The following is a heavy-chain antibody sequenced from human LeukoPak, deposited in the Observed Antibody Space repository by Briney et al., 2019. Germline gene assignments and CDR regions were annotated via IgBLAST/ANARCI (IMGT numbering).Heavy chain of an antibody. V-gene: IGHV4-39*01. D-gene: IGHD3-10*01. CDR1: GGSISSSRYY. J-gene: IGHJ4*02. CDR3: AKYGSGTY. CDR2: VFYTDTT. Sequence: SETLSLTCTVSGGSISSSRYYWAWIRQPPGKGLEWIGSVFYTDTTDYTPSLNSRVTISIDTSKNQFSLNLGSVTAADSAFYYCAKYGSGTYWGQGTLVTVSS.